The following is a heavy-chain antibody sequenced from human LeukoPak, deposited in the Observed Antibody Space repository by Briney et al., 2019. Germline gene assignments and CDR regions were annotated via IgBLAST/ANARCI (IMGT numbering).Heavy chain of an antibody. D-gene: IGHD3-22*01. CDR3: TTQYYYDSSGYYYPFGVDY. CDR1: GFTFSSYA. CDR2: IKSKTDGGTT. V-gene: IGHV3-15*01. Sequence: GGSLRLSCAASGFTFSSYAMSWVRQAPGKGLEWVGRIKSKTDGGTTDYAAPVKGRFTISRDDSKNTLYLQMNSLKTEDTAVYYCTTQYYYDSSGYYYPFGVDYWGQGTLVTVSS. J-gene: IGHJ4*02.